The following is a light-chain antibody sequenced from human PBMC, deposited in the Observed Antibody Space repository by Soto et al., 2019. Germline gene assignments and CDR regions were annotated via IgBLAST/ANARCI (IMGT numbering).Light chain of an antibody. V-gene: IGKV1-39*01. CDR2: AAS. J-gene: IGKJ2*01. CDR3: QQSYSTPTPPT. Sequence: DIQMTQSPSSLSASVGDRVTMTCRASQSITTHVNWYQQKPGKAPKLLIYAASILQSGVSSRFSGSGSGTDFTLTISSLQPEDFATYFCQQSYSTPTPPTCGQGTKVEIK. CDR1: QSITTH.